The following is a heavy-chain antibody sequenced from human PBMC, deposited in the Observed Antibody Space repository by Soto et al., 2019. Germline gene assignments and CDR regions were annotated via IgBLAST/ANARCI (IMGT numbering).Heavy chain of an antibody. CDR2: IYYSGST. Sequence: SETLSLTCTVSGGSISSGGYYWSWIRQHPGKGLEWIGYIYYSGSTYYNPSLKSRVTISVDTSKNQFSLKLSSVTAADTAVYYCARGGIAARPDGWFDPWGQGTLVTVSS. CDR1: GGSISSGGYY. D-gene: IGHD6-6*01. V-gene: IGHV4-31*03. J-gene: IGHJ5*02. CDR3: ARGGIAARPDGWFDP.